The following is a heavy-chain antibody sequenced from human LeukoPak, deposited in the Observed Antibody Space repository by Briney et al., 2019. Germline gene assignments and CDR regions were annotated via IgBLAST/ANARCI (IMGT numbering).Heavy chain of an antibody. CDR1: GGSISSYY. J-gene: IGHJ5*02. Sequence: PSETLSLTCTVSGGSISSYYWSWIRQPPGKGLEWIGYIYYSGSTNYNPSLKSRVTISVDTSKNQFSLKLSSVTAADTAVYYCARDLSSSPLMFDPWGQGTLVTVSS. CDR3: ARDLSSSPLMFDP. D-gene: IGHD6-13*01. CDR2: IYYSGST. V-gene: IGHV4-59*01.